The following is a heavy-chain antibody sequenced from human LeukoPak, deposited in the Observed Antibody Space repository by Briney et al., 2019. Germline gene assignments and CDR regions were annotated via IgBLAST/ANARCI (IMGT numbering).Heavy chain of an antibody. D-gene: IGHD3-9*01. J-gene: IGHJ4*02. CDR1: GGSISSGGYY. CDR3: ARAPYDILTGYFLFDS. Sequence: SQTLSLTYTVSGGSISSGGYYWSWIRQPPGKGLEWIGYIYHSGSAYYNPSLKSRVTISLDKSRNQFSLNLSSVTAADTAVYYCARAPYDILTGYFLFDSWGQGTLVTVSS. CDR2: IYHSGSA. V-gene: IGHV4-30-2*01.